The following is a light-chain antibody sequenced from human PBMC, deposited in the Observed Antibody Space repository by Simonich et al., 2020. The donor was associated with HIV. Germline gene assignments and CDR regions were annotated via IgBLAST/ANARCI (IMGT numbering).Light chain of an antibody. J-gene: IGLJ3*02. Sequence: QSALTQPASVAGALGQSITISCTGTSSDVGSYNLVSWYQQDPGNAPQLMIYEGSTRPSGVSNRFSGSKSGNTASLTISGLQAEDAADYYCSSYTSSSTWVFGGGTKLTVL. CDR1: SSDVGSYNL. V-gene: IGLV2-14*02. CDR2: EGS. CDR3: SSYTSSSTWV.